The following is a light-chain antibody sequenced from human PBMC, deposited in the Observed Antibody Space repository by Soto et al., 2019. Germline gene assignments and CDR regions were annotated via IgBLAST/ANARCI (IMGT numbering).Light chain of an antibody. CDR2: GAS. CDR1: QSVSSD. J-gene: IGKJ2*01. CDR3: QQYNDWPPHA. Sequence: EIVMTQSPATLSLSPGERATLSCRASQSVSSDLAWYQQKPGQAPRLLISGASTRAAGVPARFSGSGSGTEFTLTISSRQSEDVAVYYCQQYNDWPPHAFGQGTKVEIK. V-gene: IGKV3-15*01.